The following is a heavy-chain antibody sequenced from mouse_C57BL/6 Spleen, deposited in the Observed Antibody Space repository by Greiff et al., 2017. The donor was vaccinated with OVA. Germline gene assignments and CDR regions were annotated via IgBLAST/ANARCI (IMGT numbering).Heavy chain of an antibody. CDR2: IYPGSGCT. CDR3: TRGYGNIDY. J-gene: IGHJ2*01. Sequence: QVQLQQPGAELVKPGASVKMSCKASGYTFTSYWITWVKQRPGQGLEWIGDIYPGSGCTNYNEKFKSKATLTVDPSSSPAYIQLSRLTSEDSAVYDCTRGYGNIDYWGQGTTLTVSS. CDR1: GYTFTSYW. D-gene: IGHD2-10*02. V-gene: IGHV1-55*01.